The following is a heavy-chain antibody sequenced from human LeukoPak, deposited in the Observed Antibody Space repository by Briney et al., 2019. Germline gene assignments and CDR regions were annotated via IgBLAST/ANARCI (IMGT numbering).Heavy chain of an antibody. J-gene: IGHJ4*02. CDR1: GGSISSYY. Sequence: SETLSLTCTVSGGSISSYYWSWIRQPPGKGLEWIGYIYYSGSTNYNPSLKSRVTISVDTSKNQFSLKLSSVTAADTAVYYCARPNSSGYYYGGRTYYFDYWGQGTLVTVSS. V-gene: IGHV4-59*12. CDR3: ARPNSSGYYYGGRTYYFDY. CDR2: IYYSGST. D-gene: IGHD3-22*01.